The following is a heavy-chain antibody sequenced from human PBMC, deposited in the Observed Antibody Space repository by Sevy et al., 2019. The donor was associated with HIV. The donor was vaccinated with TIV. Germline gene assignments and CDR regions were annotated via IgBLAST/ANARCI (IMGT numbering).Heavy chain of an antibody. D-gene: IGHD2-2*02. Sequence: SETLSLTCTVSGDSLNTYYWSWIRQPPGKGLEWIGYVSHSGNTNYNPSLKSRVSMSLDTSTNQFSLKVKSVTAADTAVYYCARLRWDLVVVPGATPGCYFDSWGQGTLVTVSS. CDR2: VSHSGNT. CDR3: ARLRWDLVVVPGATPGCYFDS. J-gene: IGHJ4*02. V-gene: IGHV4-59*08. CDR1: GDSLNTYY.